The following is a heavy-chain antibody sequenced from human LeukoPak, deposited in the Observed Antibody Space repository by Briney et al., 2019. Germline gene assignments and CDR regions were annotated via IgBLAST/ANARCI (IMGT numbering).Heavy chain of an antibody. CDR3: AIVGAKGAFDY. D-gene: IGHD1-26*01. CDR1: GGSISSSSYY. J-gene: IGHJ4*02. Sequence: SETLSLTCTVSGGSISSSSYYWGWLRHPPGKRLEWIGSIYYSGSTYYNPSLKSRVTISVDTSKNQFSLKLSSVTAADTAVYYCAIVGAKGAFDYWGQGTLVTVSS. V-gene: IGHV4-39*07. CDR2: IYYSGST.